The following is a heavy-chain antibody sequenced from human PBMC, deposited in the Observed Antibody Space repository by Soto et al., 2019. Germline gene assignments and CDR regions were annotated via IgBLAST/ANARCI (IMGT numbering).Heavy chain of an antibody. CDR1: GFTFSSYA. CDR3: AKSGTTHLYYYYYYGMDV. Sequence: PGGSLRLSCAAPGFTFSSYAMSWVRQAPGKGLEWVSAISGSGGSTYYADSVKGRFTISRDNSKNTLYLQMNSLRAEDTAVYYCAKSGTTHLYYYYYYGMDVWGQGTTVTVSS. CDR2: ISGSGGST. J-gene: IGHJ6*02. D-gene: IGHD1-7*01. V-gene: IGHV3-23*01.